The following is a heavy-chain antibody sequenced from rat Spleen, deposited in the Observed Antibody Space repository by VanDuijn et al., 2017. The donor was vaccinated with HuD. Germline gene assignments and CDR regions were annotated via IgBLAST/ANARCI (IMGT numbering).Heavy chain of an antibody. D-gene: IGHD1-3*01. J-gene: IGHJ3*01. Sequence: EVQLVESGGGLVQPGRSLKLSCAASGFTFSDYNMAWVRQAPKTGLEWVATISYDGSSTYYRDSVKGRFTISRDNAKSTLYLQMDSLRSEDTATYYCARHDYGSYGVMDAWGQGTLVTVSS. CDR3: ARHDYGSYGVMDA. V-gene: IGHV5-7*01. CDR1: GFTFSDYN. CDR2: ISYDGSST.